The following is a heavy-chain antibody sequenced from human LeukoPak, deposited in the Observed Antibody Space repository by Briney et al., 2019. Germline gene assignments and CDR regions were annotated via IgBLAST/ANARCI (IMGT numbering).Heavy chain of an antibody. CDR2: ISSSSSYI. J-gene: IGHJ4*02. CDR1: GFTFSSYS. D-gene: IGHD2-15*01. Sequence: GGFLRLSCAASGFTFSSYSMNWVRQAPGKGLEWVSSISSSSSYIYYADSVKGRFTISRDNAKNSLYLQMNSLRAEDTAMYYCARVWEGIGGYCSGGSCYSIDYWGQGTLVTVSS. V-gene: IGHV3-21*01. CDR3: ARVWEGIGGYCSGGSCYSIDY.